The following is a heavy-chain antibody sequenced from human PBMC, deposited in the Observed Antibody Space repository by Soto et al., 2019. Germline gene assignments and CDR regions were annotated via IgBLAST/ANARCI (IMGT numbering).Heavy chain of an antibody. CDR2: ISSSSSTI. J-gene: IGHJ6*03. Sequence: PGGSLRLSCAASGFTFSSYSMNWVRQAPGKGLEWVSYISSSSSTIYYADSVKGRFTISRDNAKNSLYLQMNSLRAEDTAVYYCASEGRILDVTQDYYYMDVWGKGTTVTVSS. CDR1: GFTFSSYS. CDR3: ASEGRILDVTQDYYYMDV. V-gene: IGHV3-48*01. D-gene: IGHD2-15*01.